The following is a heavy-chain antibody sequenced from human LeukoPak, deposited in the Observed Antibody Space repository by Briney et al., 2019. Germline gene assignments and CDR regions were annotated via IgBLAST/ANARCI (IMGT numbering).Heavy chain of an antibody. J-gene: IGHJ4*02. D-gene: IGHD6-13*01. V-gene: IGHV3-20*04. CDR3: AKDPRIAAAGLRLGY. Sequence: PGGCLGLSCAASGFTLDDYGMSCVRQASGKGWEWGSGINWIGGGTGYAESVKSGFTTSRDTSNNAQYLQMNSLRAEDTAVYYCAKDPRIAAAGLRLGYWGQGTLVTVSS. CDR2: INWIGGGT. CDR1: GFTLDDYG.